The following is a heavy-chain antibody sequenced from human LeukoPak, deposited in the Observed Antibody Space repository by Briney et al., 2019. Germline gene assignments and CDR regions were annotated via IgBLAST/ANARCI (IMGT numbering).Heavy chain of an antibody. CDR3: ARFNDILTGYYAGGWFDP. D-gene: IGHD3-9*01. V-gene: IGHV4-39*01. Sequence: SETLSLTCTVSGGSISSSSYYWGWIRQPPGKGLEWIGSIYYSGSTYYNPSLKSRVTISVDTSKNQFSLKLSSVTAADTAVYYSARFNDILTGYYAGGWFDPWGQGTLVTVSS. CDR2: IYYSGST. J-gene: IGHJ5*02. CDR1: GGSISSSSYY.